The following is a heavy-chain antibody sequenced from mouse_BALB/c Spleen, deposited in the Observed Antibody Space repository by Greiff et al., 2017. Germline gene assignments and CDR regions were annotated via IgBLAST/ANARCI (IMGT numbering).Heavy chain of an antibody. J-gene: IGHJ2*01. V-gene: IGHV1-54*01. CDR2: INPGSGGT. Sequence: QVQLQQSGAELVRPGTSVKVSCKASGYAFTNYLIEWVKQRPGQGLEWIGVINPGSGGTNYNEKFKDKATLTADKSSSTVYMELSRLTSEDSAVYFCARHGGDYYGSSYFDYWGQGTTLTVSS. D-gene: IGHD1-1*01. CDR1: GYAFTNYL. CDR3: ARHGGDYYGSSYFDY.